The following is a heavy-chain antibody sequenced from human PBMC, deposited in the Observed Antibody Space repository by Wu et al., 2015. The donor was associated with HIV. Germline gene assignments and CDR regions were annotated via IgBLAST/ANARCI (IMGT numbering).Heavy chain of an antibody. Sequence: QLVAGLGREVKKPGASVKVSCKAFGYTFTSYYMHWVRQAPGQGLEWMGIINPSGGSTSYAQKFQGRVTMTRDTSTSTVYMELSSLRSEDTAVYYCARERVDYDSSGYRAHRGHHFDYWGQGTLVTVSS. CDR3: ARERVDYDSSGYRAHRGHHFDY. D-gene: IGHD3-22*01. V-gene: IGHV1-46*01. J-gene: IGHJ4*02. CDR1: GYTFTSYY. CDR2: INPSGGST.